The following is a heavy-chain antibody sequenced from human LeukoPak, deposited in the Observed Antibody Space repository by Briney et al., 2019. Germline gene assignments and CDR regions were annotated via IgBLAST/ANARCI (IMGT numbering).Heavy chain of an antibody. CDR2: IYYSGST. CDR3: ARCEQGYAFDI. D-gene: IGHD1/OR15-1a*01. CDR1: GFTCSSYA. V-gene: IGHV4-59*12. J-gene: IGHJ3*02. Sequence: GSLRLSCAASGFTCSSYAMSWVRQAPGKGLGWIGYIYYSGSTNYNPSLKSRVTISVDTSKNQFSLKLSSVTAADTAVYYCARCEQGYAFDIWGQGTMVTVSS.